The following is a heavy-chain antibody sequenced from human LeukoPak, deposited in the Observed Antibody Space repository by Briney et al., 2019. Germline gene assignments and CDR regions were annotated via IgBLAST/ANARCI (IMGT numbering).Heavy chain of an antibody. J-gene: IGHJ6*03. V-gene: IGHV3-7*01. D-gene: IGHD3-3*01. CDR2: IKQDGSEK. CDR1: EFTFSRYG. CDR3: ARVNYDFWSGYSPDPLPYYYYYYYMDV. Sequence: GRSLRLSCAASEFTFSRYGMHWVRQAPGKGLEWVANIKQDGSEKYYVDSVKGRFTISRDNAKNSLYLQMNSLRAEDTAVYYCARVNYDFWSGYSPDPLPYYYYYYYMDVWGKGTTVTVSS.